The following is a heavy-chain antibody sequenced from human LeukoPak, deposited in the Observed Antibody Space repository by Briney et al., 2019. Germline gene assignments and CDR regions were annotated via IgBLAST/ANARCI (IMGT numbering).Heavy chain of an antibody. CDR1: GFTFSNYA. CDR2: ITGGAGSS. D-gene: IGHD1-26*01. J-gene: IGHJ5*02. CDR3: TRTVYSTTWERWFDP. Sequence: GGSLRLSCAASGFTFSNYAMSWVRQAPGKGLEWVSAITGGAGSSYYADSVKGRFSISRDNARNSLYLQMNSLRVEDTAVYYCTRTVYSTTWERWFDPWGQGTLVTVSS. V-gene: IGHV3-23*01.